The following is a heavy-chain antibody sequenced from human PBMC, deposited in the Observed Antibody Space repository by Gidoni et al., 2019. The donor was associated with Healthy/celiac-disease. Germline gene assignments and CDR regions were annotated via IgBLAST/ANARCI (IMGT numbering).Heavy chain of an antibody. Sequence: QVQLVESGGGVVQPGRSLRLSCAASGFTFSSYGMHWVRQAPGKGLEWGAVIWYDGSNKYYADSVKGRFTISRDNSKNTLYLQMNSLRAEDTAVYYCAREGRRSSGFKGYYYYMDVWGKGTTVTVSS. J-gene: IGHJ6*03. V-gene: IGHV3-33*01. CDR3: AREGRRSSGFKGYYYYMDV. CDR2: IWYDGSNK. CDR1: GFTFSSYG. D-gene: IGHD6-19*01.